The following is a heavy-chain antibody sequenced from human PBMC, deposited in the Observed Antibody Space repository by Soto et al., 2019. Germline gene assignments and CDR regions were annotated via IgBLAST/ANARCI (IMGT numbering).Heavy chain of an antibody. CDR1: GFSFSSYG. V-gene: IGHV3-33*01. Sequence: QVQLMESGGGVVQPGRSLRLSCAASGFSFSSYGMHWVRQAPGKGLEWVALIWSDGSNRYYAGSVKGRFTISRDNSRNTLHLEMNSLRAEDTAVYYCVRVFNTYYFDSWGQGTLVTVTS. D-gene: IGHD3-3*01. CDR3: VRVFNTYYFDS. CDR2: IWSDGSNR. J-gene: IGHJ4*02.